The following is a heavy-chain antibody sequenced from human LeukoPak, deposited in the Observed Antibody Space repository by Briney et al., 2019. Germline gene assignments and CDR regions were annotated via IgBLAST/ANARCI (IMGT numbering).Heavy chain of an antibody. CDR2: IKQDGSQR. Sequence: GGSLTLSCTASGFTFSDYWMTWVRQAPGQGPEWVANIKQDGSQRYYVDSVRGRFTISRDNAKNSLFLQMNGLRAEDTAVYYCARRGGSSSRRSPIDYWGQGTLVTVSS. D-gene: IGHD6-6*01. CDR3: ARRGGSSSRRSPIDY. CDR1: GFTFSDYW. J-gene: IGHJ4*02. V-gene: IGHV3-7*01.